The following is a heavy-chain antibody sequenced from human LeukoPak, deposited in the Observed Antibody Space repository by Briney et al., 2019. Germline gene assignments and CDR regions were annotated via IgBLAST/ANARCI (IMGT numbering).Heavy chain of an antibody. D-gene: IGHD3-22*01. J-gene: IGHJ4*02. CDR1: GYTFTGYY. CDR2: TNPNSGGT. V-gene: IGHV1-2*02. CDR3: ARDPTPYYYDSSGYLYYFDY. Sequence: ASVKVSCKASGYTFTGYYMHWVRQAPGQGLEWMGWTNPNSGGTNYAQKFQGRVTMTRVTSISTAYMELSRLRSDDTAVYYCARDPTPYYYDSSGYLYYFDYWGQGTLVTVSS.